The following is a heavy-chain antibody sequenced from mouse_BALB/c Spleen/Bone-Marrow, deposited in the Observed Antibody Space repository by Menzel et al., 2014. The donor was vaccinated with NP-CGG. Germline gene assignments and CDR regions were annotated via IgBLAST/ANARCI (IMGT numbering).Heavy chain of an antibody. CDR3: ARHHRYAYYFDY. CDR1: GYTFTSSR. J-gene: IGHJ2*01. D-gene: IGHD2-14*01. V-gene: IGHV1S130*01. CDR2: IHPNSGNT. Sequence: QVQLQQSGSVLVRPGASVKLSCNASGYTFTSSRMHWAKQRPGQGLEWIGEIHPNSGNTNYNEKFKGKATLTVDTSSSTAYVDLSSLTSEDSAVYYCARHHRYAYYFDYWGQGTTLTVSS.